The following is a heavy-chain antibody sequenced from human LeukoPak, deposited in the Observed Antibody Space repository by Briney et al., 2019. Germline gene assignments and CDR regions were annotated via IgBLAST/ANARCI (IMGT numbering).Heavy chain of an antibody. J-gene: IGHJ4*02. V-gene: IGHV3-48*03. CDR3: ARAVWDSSGYYYDY. CDR1: GFTFSNYE. CDR2: ISSSGSTI. D-gene: IGHD3-22*01. Sequence: GGSLRLSCAASGFTFSNYEMNWVRQAPGKGLEWVSYISSSGSTIYYADSVKGRFTIPRDNAKNSLYLQMNSLRAEDTAIYYCARAVWDSSGYYYDYWGQGTLVTVSS.